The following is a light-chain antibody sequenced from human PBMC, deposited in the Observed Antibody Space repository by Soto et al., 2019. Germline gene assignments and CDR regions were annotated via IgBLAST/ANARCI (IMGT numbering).Light chain of an antibody. Sequence: EIVMTQSPAILSVSPGERATLSCRASQSVSSNLAWYQQKPGQAPRLLIYGASTRATGIPARFSGSGSGAEFTLTISSLQSEDFAVYYCQQYNNWPLWTFGHGTKVEIK. J-gene: IGKJ1*01. V-gene: IGKV3-15*01. CDR3: QQYNNWPLWT. CDR2: GAS. CDR1: QSVSSN.